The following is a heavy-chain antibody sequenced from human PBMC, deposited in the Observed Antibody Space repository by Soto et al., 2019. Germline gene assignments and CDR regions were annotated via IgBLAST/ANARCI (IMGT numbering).Heavy chain of an antibody. V-gene: IGHV3-23*01. Sequence: EVQLLESGGGLVQPGGSLRLSCVASGFTFSSFAISWVRQAPGKGLEWVSTISDAGGNTYNADSVKGRFTISRDNSRNTLYLQMNSLRAEDTAIYYCAKQQKDYYGLDVWGQGTTVTVSS. CDR2: ISDAGGNT. J-gene: IGHJ6*02. CDR1: GFTFSSFA. CDR3: AKQQKDYYGLDV.